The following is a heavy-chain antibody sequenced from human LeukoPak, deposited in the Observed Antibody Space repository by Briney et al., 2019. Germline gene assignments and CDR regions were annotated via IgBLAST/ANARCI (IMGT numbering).Heavy chain of an antibody. CDR1: GGSISGTNW. CDR2: IYYSGST. D-gene: IGHD2-21*02. CDR3: ARRRVGGDQFDY. J-gene: IGHJ4*02. Sequence: SETLSLTCGVSGGSISGTNWWSWIRQPPGKGLEWIGYIYYSGSTNYNPSLKSRVTISVDTSKNQFSLKLSSVTAADTAVYYCARRRVGGDQFDYWGQGTLVTVSS. V-gene: IGHV4-59*08.